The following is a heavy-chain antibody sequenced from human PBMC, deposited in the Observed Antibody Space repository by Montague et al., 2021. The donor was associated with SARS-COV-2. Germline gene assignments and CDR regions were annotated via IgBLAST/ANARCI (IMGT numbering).Heavy chain of an antibody. CDR3: ARGHNTCLVANCMDDLDY. D-gene: IGHD4/OR15-4a*01. CDR2: VYHTGST. CDR1: AGSISSHY. J-gene: IGHJ4*02. V-gene: IGHV4-59*11. Sequence: SETLSLTCTVSAGSISSHYWGWIRQPPGKALEWIGYVYHTGSTKYNPSLKSRVTMSVDTTKNRFSLSLRSLTAADTAVYYCARGHNTCLVANCMDDLDYWGLGTLVTVSS.